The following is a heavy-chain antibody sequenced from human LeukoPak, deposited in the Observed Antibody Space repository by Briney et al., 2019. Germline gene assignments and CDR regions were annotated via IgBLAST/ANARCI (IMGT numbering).Heavy chain of an antibody. CDR1: GFTFSSYS. J-gene: IGHJ4*02. Sequence: GGSLRLSCAASGFTFSSYSMNWVRQAPGKGLEWVSSISSSSSYIYYADSVKGRFTISRDNAKNSLYLQMNSLRAEDTAVYYCARDKIELRRRYFDYWGQGTLVTVSS. CDR3: ARDKIELRRRYFDY. CDR2: ISSSSSYI. D-gene: IGHD5-18*01. V-gene: IGHV3-21*01.